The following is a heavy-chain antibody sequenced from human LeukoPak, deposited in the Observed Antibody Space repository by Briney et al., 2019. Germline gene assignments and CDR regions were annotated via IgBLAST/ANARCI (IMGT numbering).Heavy chain of an antibody. J-gene: IGHJ4*02. CDR2: ISWNSGSI. CDR1: GFTFDDYA. CDR3: AKGTMVRGVISGFDY. D-gene: IGHD3-10*01. Sequence: GGSLRLSCAASGFTFDDYAMHWVRQAPGKGLEWVSGISWNSGSIGYADSVKGRFTISRDNAKNSLYLQMNSLRAEDMALYYCAKGTMVRGVISGFDYWGQGTLVTVSS. V-gene: IGHV3-9*03.